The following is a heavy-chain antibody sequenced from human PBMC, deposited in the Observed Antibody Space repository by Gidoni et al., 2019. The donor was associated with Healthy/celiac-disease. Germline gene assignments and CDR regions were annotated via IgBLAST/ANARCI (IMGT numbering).Heavy chain of an antibody. Sequence: EVQLVESGGGLVQPGGSLRLSCAASGFTFSSYAMSWVRQAPGKGLEWVSAISGSGGSTYYADSVKGRFTISRDNSKNTLYLQMNSLRAEDTAVYYCAKEWGYDSSGYYYSCIDYWGQGTLVTVSS. CDR1: GFTFSSYA. CDR3: AKEWGYDSSGYYYSCIDY. J-gene: IGHJ4*02. V-gene: IGHV3-23*04. CDR2: ISGSGGST. D-gene: IGHD3-22*01.